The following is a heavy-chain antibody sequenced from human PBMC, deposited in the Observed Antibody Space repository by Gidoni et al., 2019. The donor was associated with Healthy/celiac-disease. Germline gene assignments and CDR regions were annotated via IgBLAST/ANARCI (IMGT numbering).Heavy chain of an antibody. CDR3: ARDRIVGPLYYCSSTSCRYYYYYYMDV. J-gene: IGHJ6*03. V-gene: IGHV1-18*01. CDR1: GYTFTSYG. CDR2: ISAYNGTT. Sequence: QVQLVQAGAEVKKPGASVKVSCKASGYTFTSYGISWVRPVPGHGLGWIGWISAYNGTTNYAQKLQGSVTMTTDTSTSTAYMELRSLRSDDSAVYSCARDRIVGPLYYCSSTSCRYYYYYYMDVWGKGTTVTVSS. D-gene: IGHD2-2*01.